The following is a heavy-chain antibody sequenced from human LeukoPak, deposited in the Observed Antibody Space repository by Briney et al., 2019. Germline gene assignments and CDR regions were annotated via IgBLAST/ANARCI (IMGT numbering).Heavy chain of an antibody. V-gene: IGHV4-59*01. J-gene: IGHJ6*03. D-gene: IGHD1/OR15-1a*01. CDR1: GGSISSYY. CDR2: IYYSGST. CDR3: ARGSPGTTHYYMDV. Sequence: SETLSLTCTVSGGSISSYYWSWIRQPPGKGLEWIGYIYYSGSTNYNPSLKSRVTISLATSKNQFSLKLSSVTAADAAVYYCARGSPGTTHYYMDVWGKGTTVTVSS.